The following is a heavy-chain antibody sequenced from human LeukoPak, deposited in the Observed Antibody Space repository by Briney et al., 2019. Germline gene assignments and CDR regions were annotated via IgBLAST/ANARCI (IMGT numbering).Heavy chain of an antibody. J-gene: IGHJ4*02. D-gene: IGHD4-17*01. CDR3: AKNLADYVEYYFDY. V-gene: IGHV4-39*07. CDR2: IYHSGST. CDR1: GGSISSGYYY. Sequence: PSETLSLTCTVSGGSISSGYYYWSWIRQPAGKGLEWIGSIYHSGSTYYNPSLKSRVTISVDTSKNQFSLKLTSVTAADTAVYYCAKNLADYVEYYFDYWGQGTLVTVSS.